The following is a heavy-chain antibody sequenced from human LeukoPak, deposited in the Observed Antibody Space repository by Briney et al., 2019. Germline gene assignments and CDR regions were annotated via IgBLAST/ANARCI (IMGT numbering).Heavy chain of an antibody. V-gene: IGHV4-34*01. CDR1: GGSFNGYY. J-gene: IGHJ4*02. Sequence: SETLSLTCAVCGGSFNGYYWYWIRQPPGKGLEWIGEINHSGSTNYNPSLKSRVTISVDTSKNQFSLRLSSVTAADTAVYYCARGPSISSTYYFDYWGQGTLVTVSS. CDR3: ARGPSISSTYYFDY. D-gene: IGHD6-13*01. CDR2: INHSGST.